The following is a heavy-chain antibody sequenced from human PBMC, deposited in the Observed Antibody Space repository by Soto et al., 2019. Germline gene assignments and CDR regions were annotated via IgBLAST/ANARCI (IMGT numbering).Heavy chain of an antibody. D-gene: IGHD6-13*01. CDR1: GCTFINFD. Sequence: GASVKVSSKASGCTFINFDISWVRQAAGQGLEWLGWMNPGSGKTGYASKFQGRVAMTRDASTGTSHLELSSLTSDDTAVYYCARMASAGTLNWFDPWGQGTLVTVSS. J-gene: IGHJ5*02. V-gene: IGHV1-8*02. CDR3: ARMASAGTLNWFDP. CDR2: MNPGSGKT.